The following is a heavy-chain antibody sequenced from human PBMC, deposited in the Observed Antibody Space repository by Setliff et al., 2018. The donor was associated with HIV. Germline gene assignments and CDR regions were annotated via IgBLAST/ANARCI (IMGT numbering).Heavy chain of an antibody. D-gene: IGHD4-17*01. V-gene: IGHV3-74*01. CDR2: INSDGSTT. CDR1: GLTFSRHR. Sequence: GGSLRLSCAASGLTFSRHRMHWVRQAPGKGLVWVSNINSDGSTTAYGDPVKGRVTVSRDNAKSTVYLQMNSLRVEDTAVYYCAREGVTTSGLDIWGQGTMVTVSS. J-gene: IGHJ3*02. CDR3: AREGVTTSGLDI.